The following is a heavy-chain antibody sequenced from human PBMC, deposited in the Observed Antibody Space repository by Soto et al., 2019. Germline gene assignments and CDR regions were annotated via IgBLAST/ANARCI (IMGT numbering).Heavy chain of an antibody. V-gene: IGHV1-2*02. CDR2: MNPRSGGT. CDR1: GYTFTNYY. CDR3: ARSDDSTSYPLDL. J-gene: IGHJ5*02. D-gene: IGHD4-4*01. Sequence: GASVKVCCKASGYTFTNYYMHWARQAPGQGLEWMGWMNPRSGGTKYAQAFQDRVTMTRDASISTAYMEMTSLRHGDTAVYFCARSDDSTSYPLDLWGPGTLVTVSS.